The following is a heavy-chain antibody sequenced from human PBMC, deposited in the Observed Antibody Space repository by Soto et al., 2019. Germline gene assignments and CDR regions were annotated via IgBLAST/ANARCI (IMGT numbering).Heavy chain of an antibody. Sequence: ASVKVSCKASGYTFTSYGISWVRQALGQGLEWMGWISAYNGNTNYAQKLQGRVTMTTDTSTSTAYMELGSLRSDDTAVYYCARDLNTMIVVVPFDYWGQGTLVTVSS. J-gene: IGHJ4*02. CDR3: ARDLNTMIVVVPFDY. V-gene: IGHV1-18*01. CDR2: ISAYNGNT. D-gene: IGHD3-22*01. CDR1: GYTFTSYG.